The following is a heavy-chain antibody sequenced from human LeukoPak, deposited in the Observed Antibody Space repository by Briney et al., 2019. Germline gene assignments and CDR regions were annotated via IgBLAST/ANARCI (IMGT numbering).Heavy chain of an antibody. CDR3: VRSLTVTTAWYFDL. Sequence: PGESLKISCKASEYRFTSYWIGWVRQMPGKGLEWLGIIYPGDPDTRYSPSFQGQVTISADKSISTAYLQWSSLKASDTAMYYCVRSLTVTTAWYFDLWGRGTLVIVSS. J-gene: IGHJ2*01. CDR2: IYPGDPDT. V-gene: IGHV5-51*01. D-gene: IGHD4-17*01. CDR1: EYRFTSYW.